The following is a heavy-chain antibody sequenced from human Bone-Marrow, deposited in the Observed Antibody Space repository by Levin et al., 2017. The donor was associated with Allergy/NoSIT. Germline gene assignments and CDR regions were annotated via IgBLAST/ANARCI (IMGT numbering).Heavy chain of an antibody. V-gene: IGHV3-30*18. J-gene: IGHJ4*02. D-gene: IGHD2-8*01. Sequence: HPGGSLRLSCAASGFTFSSYGMHWVRQAPGKGLEWVAVISYDGSNKYYADSVKGRFTISRDNSKNTLYLQMNSLRAEDTAVYYCAKASRYCTNGVCYIGDYWGQGTLVTVSS. CDR3: AKASRYCTNGVCYIGDY. CDR1: GFTFSSYG. CDR2: ISYDGSNK.